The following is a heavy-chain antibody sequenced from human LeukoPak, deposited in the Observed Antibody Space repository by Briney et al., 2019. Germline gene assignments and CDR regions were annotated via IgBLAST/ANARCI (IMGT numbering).Heavy chain of an antibody. CDR3: AREVRTYYDFWSGVDIVATGMDV. CDR1: GFTFSSYG. CDR2: ISGSGGST. V-gene: IGHV3-23*01. J-gene: IGHJ6*03. Sequence: PGGSLRLSCAASGFTFSSYGMSWVRQAPGKGLEWVSAISGSGGSTYYADSVKGRFTISRDNSKNTLYLQMNSLRAEDTAVYYCAREVRTYYDFWSGVDIVATGMDVWGKGTTVTVSS. D-gene: IGHD3-3*01.